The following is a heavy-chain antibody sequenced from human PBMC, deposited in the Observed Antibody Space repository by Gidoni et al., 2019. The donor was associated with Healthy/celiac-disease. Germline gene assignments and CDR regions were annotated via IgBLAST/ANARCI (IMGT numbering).Heavy chain of an antibody. CDR3: ARDGDYGDHSDY. CDR2: ISSSSSYI. V-gene: IGHV3-21*01. Sequence: EVQLVESGGGLVKPGGSLRLSCAASGFTFSSYSMNWVRQAPGKGLEWVSSISSSSSYIYYADSVKGRFTISRDNAKNSLYLQMNSLRAEDTAVYYCARDGDYGDHSDYWGQGTLVTVSS. D-gene: IGHD4-17*01. CDR1: GFTFSSYS. J-gene: IGHJ4*02.